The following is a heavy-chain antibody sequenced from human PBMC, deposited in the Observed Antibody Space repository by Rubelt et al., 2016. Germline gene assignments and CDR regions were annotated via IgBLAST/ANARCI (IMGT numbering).Heavy chain of an antibody. V-gene: IGHV4-39*07. J-gene: IGHJ5*02. Sequence: QLQLQESGPGLVKPSETLSLTCTVPGGSISSSSYYWCWIRQPPGKGLEWTGSIYYSGGTYYNPSLKSRVTRSVDTSKNQFSLKLSSVTAADTAVYYCARVRYSSGFWFDPWGQGTLVTVSS. CDR2: IYYSGGT. CDR1: GGSISSSSYY. CDR3: ARVRYSSGFWFDP. D-gene: IGHD6-19*01.